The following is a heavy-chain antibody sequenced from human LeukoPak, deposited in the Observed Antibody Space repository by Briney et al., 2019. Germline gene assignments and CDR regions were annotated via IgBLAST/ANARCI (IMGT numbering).Heavy chain of an antibody. D-gene: IGHD3-10*01. J-gene: IGHJ4*02. CDR1: GFTFSSYC. CDR2: IKQDGSEK. V-gene: IGHV3-7*01. CDR3: ASPYYYGSGPFDY. Sequence: GGSLRLSCAASGFTFSSYCMSWVRQAPGKGLEWVANIKQDGSEKYYVDSVKGRFTISRDNAKNSLYLQMNSLRAEDTAVYYCASPYYYGSGPFDYWGQGTLVTVSS.